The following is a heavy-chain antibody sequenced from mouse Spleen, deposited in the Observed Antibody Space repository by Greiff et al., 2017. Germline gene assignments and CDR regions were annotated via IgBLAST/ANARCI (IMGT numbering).Heavy chain of an antibody. CDR1: GYSITSDYA. V-gene: IGHV3-2*02. CDR3: ARESSGYVGWYFDV. J-gene: IGHJ1*01. Sequence: EVQGVESGPGLVKPSQSLSLTCTVTGYSITSDYAWNWIRQFPGNKLEWMGYISYSGSTSYNPSLKSRISITRDTSKNQFFLQLNSVTTEDTATYYCARESSGYVGWYFDVWGAGTTVTVSS. CDR2: ISYSGST. D-gene: IGHD3-1*01.